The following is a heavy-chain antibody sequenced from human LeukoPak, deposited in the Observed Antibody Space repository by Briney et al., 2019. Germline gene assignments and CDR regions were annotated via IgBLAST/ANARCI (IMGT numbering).Heavy chain of an antibody. J-gene: IGHJ4*02. CDR1: GGSISSGGYY. V-gene: IGHV4-31*03. CDR3: ARGDLSFQIDY. D-gene: IGHD2/OR15-2a*01. Sequence: SETLSLTCTVSGGSISSGGYYWSWIRQHPGKGLEWIGYIYYSGSTYYNPSLKSRVTISVDTSKNQFSLKLSSVTAADTAVYYCARGDLSFQIDYWGQGTLVTVSS. CDR2: IYYSGST.